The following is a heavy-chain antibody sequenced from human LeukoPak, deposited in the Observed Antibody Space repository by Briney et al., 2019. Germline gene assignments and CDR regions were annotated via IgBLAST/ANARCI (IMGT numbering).Heavy chain of an antibody. CDR2: ISASGNT. V-gene: IGHV4-4*07. Sequence: PSETLSLTCTVSGGSISNYYWSWIRQPAGKGLEWIGRISASGNTNYNPSLKSRVTMSVDTSMNLFALKLSSVTAADTAVYYCARHTDIAPLSSLKYWGQGTLVTVSS. CDR3: ARHTDIAPLSSLKY. J-gene: IGHJ4*02. CDR1: GGSISNYY. D-gene: IGHD6-13*01.